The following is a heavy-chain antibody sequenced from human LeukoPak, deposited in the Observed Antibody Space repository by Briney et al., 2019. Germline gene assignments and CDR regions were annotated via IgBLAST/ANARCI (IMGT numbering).Heavy chain of an antibody. D-gene: IGHD3-22*01. V-gene: IGHV3-21*01. CDR3: AREEDSRAIRTSDGLDV. CDR1: GFTFNSYT. CDR2: VSKSSDCI. Sequence: GGSLRLSCAASGFTFNSYTMNWVRQAPGKGLEWVSCVSKSSDCIYYADSVRGRFTISRDNAKNLVYLETNSLRAEDTGVYYCAREEDSRAIRTSDGLDVWGEGTTVTVSP. J-gene: IGHJ6*04.